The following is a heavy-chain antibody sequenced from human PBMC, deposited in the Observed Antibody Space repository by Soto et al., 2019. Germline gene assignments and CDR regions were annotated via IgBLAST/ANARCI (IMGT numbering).Heavy chain of an antibody. J-gene: IGHJ5*02. CDR3: ARERITMVRGLDWFDP. CDR2: ISAYNGNT. D-gene: IGHD3-10*01. Sequence: QVQLVQSGAEVKKPGASVKVSCKASGYTFTSYGISWVRQAPGQGLEWMGWISAYNGNTNYAQKLQGRVTMTTDTSTSTAYMERRSLRSDDTAVYYCARERITMVRGLDWFDPWGQGTLVTVSS. CDR1: GYTFTSYG. V-gene: IGHV1-18*01.